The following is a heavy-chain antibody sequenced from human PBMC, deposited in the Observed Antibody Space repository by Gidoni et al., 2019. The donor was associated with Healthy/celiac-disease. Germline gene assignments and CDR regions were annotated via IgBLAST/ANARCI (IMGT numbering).Heavy chain of an antibody. CDR2: ISSSSSYI. Sequence: EVQLVESGGGLVKPGGSLRLSCAASGFTFSSYSMNWVRQAPGKGLEWVSSISSSSSYIYYADSVKGRFTISRDNAKNSLYLQMNSLRAEDTAVYYCARDRWELPNDGFDYWGQGTLVTVSS. CDR3: ARDRWELPNDGFDY. D-gene: IGHD1-26*01. J-gene: IGHJ4*02. V-gene: IGHV3-21*01. CDR1: GFTFSSYS.